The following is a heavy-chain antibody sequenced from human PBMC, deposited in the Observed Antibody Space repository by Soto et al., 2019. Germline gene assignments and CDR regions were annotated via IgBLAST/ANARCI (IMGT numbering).Heavy chain of an antibody. CDR2: ISDDGSNK. J-gene: IGHJ3*02. V-gene: IGHV3-30*03. D-gene: IGHD3-10*01. CDR1: GFTFSRYG. CDR3: AAKEWGFGRIEI. Sequence: QVQLVESGGGVVQPGRSLRLSCAASGFTFSRYGMHWVRQAPGKGLEWVALISDDGSNKYYVDSVKGRFTISRDNSKNPLYLQMRSLRAEETALYYCAAKEWGFGRIEIWGQGTMVTVSS.